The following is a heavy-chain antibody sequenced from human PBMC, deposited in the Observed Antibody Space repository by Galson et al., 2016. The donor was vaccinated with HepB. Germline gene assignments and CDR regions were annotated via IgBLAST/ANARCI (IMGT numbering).Heavy chain of an antibody. J-gene: IGHJ4*02. Sequence: SLRLSCAASGFTFSNYGMHWVRQAPGKGLEWVAVISYDGSLKYYGDSGKGRFTISRDNSKNTLSLQMNSLRVEDTAWYYCAKDIRGWTTVTAENDNWGQGTLVIVSS. V-gene: IGHV3-30*18. CDR3: AKDIRGWTTVTAENDN. D-gene: IGHD4-17*01. CDR1: GFTFSNYG. CDR2: ISYDGSLK.